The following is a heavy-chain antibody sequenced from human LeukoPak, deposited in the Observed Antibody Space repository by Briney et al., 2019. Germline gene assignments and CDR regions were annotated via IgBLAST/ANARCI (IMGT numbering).Heavy chain of an antibody. D-gene: IGHD4-17*01. J-gene: IGHJ4*02. CDR3: AKLPLERTYGMVTTGY. Sequence: RSGGSLRLSCAASGFTFSSYAMHWVRQAPGKGLEWVAFIRHDGSNKYNADSVKGRFTISRDNSKNTLFLQMNSLRVEDTAVYYCAKLPLERTYGMVTTGYWGQGTLVTVSS. CDR1: GFTFSSYA. CDR2: IRHDGSNK. V-gene: IGHV3-30*02.